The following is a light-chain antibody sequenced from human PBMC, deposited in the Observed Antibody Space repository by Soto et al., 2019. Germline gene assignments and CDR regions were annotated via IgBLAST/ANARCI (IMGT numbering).Light chain of an antibody. CDR1: QNINDK. V-gene: IGKV3-15*01. J-gene: IGKJ3*01. CDR3: QQYNDWPPFT. Sequence: EIVMTQYPDTLSVSPGERATLSCRASQNINDKLAWFQQKPGQVPRLLIIGASTTATGVPARFSASGSGTEFTLTISGLQSEDFAVYYCQQYNDWPPFTFGPGTRVDVK. CDR2: GAS.